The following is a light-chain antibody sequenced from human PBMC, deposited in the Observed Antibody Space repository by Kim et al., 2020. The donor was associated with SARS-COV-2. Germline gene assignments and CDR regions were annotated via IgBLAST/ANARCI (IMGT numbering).Light chain of an antibody. Sequence: QSALTQPPSASGSPGQSVTISCTGTSSNVGNYNFVSWYQQHPGKAPKLMIYEVSKRPSGVPDRFSGSKSGNTASLTVSGLRTEDEANYYCSSYAGSNNVVFGGGTQLTVL. CDR2: EVS. CDR3: SSYAGSNNVV. CDR1: SSNVGNYNF. V-gene: IGLV2-8*01. J-gene: IGLJ3*02.